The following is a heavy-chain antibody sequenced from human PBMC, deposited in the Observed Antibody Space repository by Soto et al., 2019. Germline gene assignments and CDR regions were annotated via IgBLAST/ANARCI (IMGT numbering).Heavy chain of an antibody. CDR1: GGTFSSYT. CDR3: ATERNGYCSSTSSPSDI. V-gene: IGHV1-69*02. CDR2: IIPILGIA. D-gene: IGHD2-2*01. Sequence: GASVKVSCKASGGTFSSYTISWVRQAPGQGLEWMGRIIPILGIANYAQKLQGRVTITADKSTSTAYMELSSLRSEDTAVYYCATERNGYCSSTSSPSDIWGQGTMVTVSS. J-gene: IGHJ3*02.